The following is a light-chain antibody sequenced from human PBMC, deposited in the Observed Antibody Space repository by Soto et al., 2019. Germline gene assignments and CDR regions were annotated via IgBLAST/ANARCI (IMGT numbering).Light chain of an antibody. CDR1: SSDVGGYNY. CDR2: DVS. V-gene: IGLV2-14*03. CDR3: SSYRTSNARQIV. Sequence: QSLLTQPASVSGSPGQSVTLSCTCTSSDVGGYNYVSWYQHHPGKAPKLMIYDVSNRPSGVSNRFSGSKSGNTASLSISGLQPEDEADYYCSSYRTSNARQIVCGTGTKVTVL. J-gene: IGLJ1*01.